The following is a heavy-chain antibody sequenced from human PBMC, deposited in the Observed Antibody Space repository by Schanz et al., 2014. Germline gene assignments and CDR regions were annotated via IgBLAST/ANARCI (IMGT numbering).Heavy chain of an antibody. Sequence: QVHLVQSGAEVHKPGASLKISCKASGYTFTNFFLHWVRQAPGQGLEWMGMINPSGGSTTYAQKLQGRVTMTTDTSTSTAYMELRSLRSDDTAVYYCARGYGDSPTDFWGQGTLVTVSS. D-gene: IGHD4-17*01. V-gene: IGHV1-46*01. CDR3: ARGYGDSPTDF. CDR1: GYTFTNFF. J-gene: IGHJ4*02. CDR2: INPSGGST.